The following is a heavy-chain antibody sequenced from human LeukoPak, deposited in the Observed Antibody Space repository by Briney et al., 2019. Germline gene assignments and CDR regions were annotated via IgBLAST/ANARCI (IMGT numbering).Heavy chain of an antibody. CDR1: GGSISSSSYY. Sequence: PSETLSLTCTVSGGSISSSSYYWGWIRQPPGKGLEWIGSIYYSGSTYYNPSLKSRVTISVDTSKNQFSLKLSSVTAADTAVYYCARRTWWSRGVDYWGQGTLVTVSS. CDR3: ARRTWWSRGVDY. J-gene: IGHJ4*02. CDR2: IYYSGST. D-gene: IGHD2-15*01. V-gene: IGHV4-39*07.